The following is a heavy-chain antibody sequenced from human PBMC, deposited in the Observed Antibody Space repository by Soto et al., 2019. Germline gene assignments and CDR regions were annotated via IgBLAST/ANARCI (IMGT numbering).Heavy chain of an antibody. CDR2: TIPVFDTA. CDR1: GGTLSDHG. CDR3: ARGVYGSGNYYTGPSAFDI. D-gene: IGHD3-10*01. V-gene: IGHV1-69*06. Sequence: QVQLEQSGAEVKKPGSSVKVSCKASGGTLSDHGVSWLRQAPGQGLEWVGGTIPVFDTAKYAQKFQGRVTIGKDKSTNIAYMELSSVRSEDTAFYYCARGVYGSGNYYTGPSAFDIWGQGTMVIVSS. J-gene: IGHJ3*02.